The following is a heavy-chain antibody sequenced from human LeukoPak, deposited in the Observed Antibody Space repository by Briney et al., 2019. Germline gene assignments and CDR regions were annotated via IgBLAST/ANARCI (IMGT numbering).Heavy chain of an antibody. J-gene: IGHJ5*02. CDR3: ARGRYDYVWGSYRYTDWFDP. D-gene: IGHD3-16*02. Sequence: SETLSLTCTVSGGSISSYYWSWIRQPPGKGLEWIGYIYYSGSTNYSPSLKSRVTISVDTSKNQFSLKLSSVTAADTAVYYCARGRYDYVWGSYRYTDWFDPWGQGTLVTVSS. CDR2: IYYSGST. CDR1: GGSISSYY. V-gene: IGHV4-59*12.